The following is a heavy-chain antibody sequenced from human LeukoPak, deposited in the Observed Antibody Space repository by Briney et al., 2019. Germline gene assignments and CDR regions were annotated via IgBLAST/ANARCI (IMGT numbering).Heavy chain of an antibody. CDR2: ISYDGSNK. CDR3: ARITGTTTDPN. J-gene: IGHJ4*02. Sequence: PGRSLRLSCAASGFTFSSYAMHWVRQAPGKGLEWVAVISYDGSNKYYAGSVKGRFTISRDNSKNTLYLQMNSLRAEDTAVYYCARITGTTTDPNWGQGTLVTVSS. D-gene: IGHD1-7*01. V-gene: IGHV3-30*01. CDR1: GFTFSSYA.